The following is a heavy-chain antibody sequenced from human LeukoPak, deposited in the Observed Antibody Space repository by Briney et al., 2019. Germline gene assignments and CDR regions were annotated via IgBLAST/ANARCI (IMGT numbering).Heavy chain of an antibody. CDR1: GGSISSYY. J-gene: IGHJ4*02. Sequence: SETLSLTCTVSGGSISSYYWSWIRQPPGQGLEGRGDIYYSGSTNYNPSLTSRVTISVDTSKNQFSLKLSSVTAADTAVYYCARDRPAVPAAFDYWGQGTLVTVSS. D-gene: IGHD2-2*01. V-gene: IGHV4-59*01. CDR3: ARDRPAVPAAFDY. CDR2: IYYSGST.